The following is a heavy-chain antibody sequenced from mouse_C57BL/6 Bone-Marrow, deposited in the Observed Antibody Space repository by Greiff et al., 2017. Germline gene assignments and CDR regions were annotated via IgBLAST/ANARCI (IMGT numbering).Heavy chain of an antibody. Sequence: VQRVESGAELARPGASVKLSCKASGYTFTSYGISWVKQRTGQGLEWIGEIYPRSGNTYYNEKFKGKATLTADKSSSTAYMELRSLTSEDSAVYFCARLGVYAMDYWGQGTSVTVSS. CDR2: IYPRSGNT. J-gene: IGHJ4*01. V-gene: IGHV1-81*01. CDR3: ARLGVYAMDY. CDR1: GYTFTSYG.